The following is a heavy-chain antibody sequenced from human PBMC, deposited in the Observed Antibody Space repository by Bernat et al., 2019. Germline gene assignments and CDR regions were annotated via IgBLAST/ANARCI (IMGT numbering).Heavy chain of an antibody. V-gene: IGHV3-33*01. CDR1: GFTFSSYG. D-gene: IGHD2-8*01. CDR2: IWYDGSNK. Sequence: QVLLVESGGGVVQPGRSLRLSCAASGFTFSSYGMHWVRQAPGKGLEWVAVIWYDGSNKYYVDSVQGRFFISRDNSKNMVYLQMNSLRADDTAVYYCARLGQKWSLDYWGQGALVTVSS. CDR3: ARLGQKWSLDY. J-gene: IGHJ4*02.